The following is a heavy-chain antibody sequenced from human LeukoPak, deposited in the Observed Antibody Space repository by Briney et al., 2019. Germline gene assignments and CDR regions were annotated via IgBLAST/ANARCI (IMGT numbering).Heavy chain of an antibody. D-gene: IGHD3-10*01. CDR3: ARDLYYYGSGSYLLSSYMDV. CDR2: IYHSGST. J-gene: IGHJ6*03. Sequence: SETLSLTCTVSGYSISSGYYWGWIRQPPGKGLEWIGSIYHSGSTYYNPSLKRRVTISVDTSKNQFSLKLSSVTAADTAVYYCARDLYYYGSGSYLLSSYMDVWGKGTTVTVSS. CDR1: GYSISSGYY. V-gene: IGHV4-38-2*02.